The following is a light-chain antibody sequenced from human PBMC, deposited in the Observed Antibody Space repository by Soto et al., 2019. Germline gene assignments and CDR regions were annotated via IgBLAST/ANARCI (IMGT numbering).Light chain of an antibody. Sequence: QSVLTQPASVSGSPGQSITISCTGTSSDVGLYDYVSWYQQHPGKAPQLMIYAVSNRPSGVSNRFSASKSGNTPSLFTSGLQAEDEADYYCSSYTSDSSYVFGSGTKVTVL. CDR1: SSDVGLYDY. CDR3: SSYTSDSSYV. V-gene: IGLV2-14*01. CDR2: AVS. J-gene: IGLJ1*01.